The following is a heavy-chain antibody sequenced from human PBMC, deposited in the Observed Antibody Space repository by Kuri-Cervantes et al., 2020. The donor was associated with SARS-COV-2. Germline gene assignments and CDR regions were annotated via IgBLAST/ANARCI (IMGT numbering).Heavy chain of an antibody. V-gene: IGHV3-21*01. CDR2: ISSSSSYI. D-gene: IGHD6-13*01. CDR1: GFTFSSYS. CDR3: ARDLGAAAGTSSAFDY. Sequence: GGSLRLSCAASGFTFSSYSMNWVRQAPGKGLEWVSSISSSSSYIYYADSVKGRFTISRDNAKNSLYLQMNSLRAEDTAVYYCARDLGAAAGTSSAFDYWGQGTLVTVSS. J-gene: IGHJ4*02.